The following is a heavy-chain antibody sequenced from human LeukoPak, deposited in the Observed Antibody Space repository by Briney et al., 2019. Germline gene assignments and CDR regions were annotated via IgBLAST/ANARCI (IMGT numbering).Heavy chain of an antibody. CDR3: ARLVRYASRYDY. D-gene: IGHD2-2*01. J-gene: IGHJ4*02. CDR2: IYHSGST. Sequence: PSETLSLTCTVSGYSISSGYYWGWIRQPPGKGLEWIGSIYHSGSTYYNPSLKSRVTISVDTSKNQFSLKLSSVTAADTAVYYCARLVRYASRYDYWGQGTLVTVSS. V-gene: IGHV4-38-2*02. CDR1: GYSISSGYY.